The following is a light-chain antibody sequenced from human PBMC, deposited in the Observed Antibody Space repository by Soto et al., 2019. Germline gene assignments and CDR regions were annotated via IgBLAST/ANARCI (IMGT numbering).Light chain of an antibody. CDR2: EVS. V-gene: IGLV2-14*01. CDR3: SSYTSTSTLYV. CDR1: NSDIGTYNY. Sequence: QSVLTQPASVSLSPGQSITISCTGSNSDIGTYNYVSWYQQHPGKAPKLVISEVSNRPSGISHRFSGSKSGNAASLTISGLQAEDEATYYCSSYTSTSTLYVFGPGTKVTVL. J-gene: IGLJ1*01.